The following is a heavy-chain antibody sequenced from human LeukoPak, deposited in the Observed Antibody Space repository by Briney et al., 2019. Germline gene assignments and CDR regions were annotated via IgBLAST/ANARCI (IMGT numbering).Heavy chain of an antibody. D-gene: IGHD6-19*01. CDR3: ARDSPHHSSGILPDY. CDR1: GGSISSGGYY. V-gene: IGHV4-31*03. CDR2: IYYSGST. Sequence: SQTLSLTCTVSGGSISSGGYYWSWIRQHPGKGLEWIGYIYYSGSTYYNPSLKSRVTISVDTSKNQFSLKLSSVTAADTAVYYCARDSPHHSSGILPDYWGQGTLVTVSS. J-gene: IGHJ4*02.